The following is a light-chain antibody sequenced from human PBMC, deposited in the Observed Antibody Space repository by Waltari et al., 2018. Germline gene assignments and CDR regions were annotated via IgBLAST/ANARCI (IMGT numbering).Light chain of an antibody. V-gene: IGLV2-23*02. CDR3: SSYAGSSKGV. J-gene: IGLJ2*01. CDR1: SSDVGNYKR. Sequence: QSALTQPASVSGSPGQSITLSCTGTSSDVGNYKRVSWYQQHPGKAPKLMIYAVSKRPSGGSDRFSGSKSGDMASLTISGLQPEDEAEYFCSSYAGSSKGVFGGGTKVTVL. CDR2: AVS.